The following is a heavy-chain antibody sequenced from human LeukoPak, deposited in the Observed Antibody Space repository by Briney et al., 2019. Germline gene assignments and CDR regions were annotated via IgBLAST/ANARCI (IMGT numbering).Heavy chain of an antibody. Sequence: SETLSLTCTVSGGSISSGSYYWSWIRQPAGKGLEWIGRIYTSGSTNYNPSLKSRVTISVDTSKNQFSLKLSSVTAADTAVYYCARDDYTSINYWGQGTLVTASS. CDR1: GGSISSGSYY. J-gene: IGHJ4*02. CDR3: ARDDYTSINY. CDR2: IYTSGST. V-gene: IGHV4-61*02. D-gene: IGHD4-11*01.